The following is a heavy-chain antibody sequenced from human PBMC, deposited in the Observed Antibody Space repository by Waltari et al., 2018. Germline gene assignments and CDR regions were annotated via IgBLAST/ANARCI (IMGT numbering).Heavy chain of an antibody. CDR1: GGSISSSSYY. CDR2: IYYSGST. CDR3: ARNNVVAGLDY. J-gene: IGHJ4*02. V-gene: IGHV4-39*01. Sequence: QLQLQESCPGLVKPSETLSLTCTVSGGSISSSSYYWGWIRQPPGKGLEWIGSIYYSGSTYYNPSLKSRVTISVDTSKNQFSLKLSSVTAADTAVYYCARNNVVAGLDYWGQGTLVTVSS. D-gene: IGHD6-19*01.